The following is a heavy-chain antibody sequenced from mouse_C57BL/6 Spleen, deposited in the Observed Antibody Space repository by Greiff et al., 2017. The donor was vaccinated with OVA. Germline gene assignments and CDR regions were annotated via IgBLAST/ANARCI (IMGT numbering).Heavy chain of an antibody. CDR3: TRAESLYAMDY. V-gene: IGHV5-9-1*02. CDR2: ISSGGDYI. D-gene: IGHD6-2*01. J-gene: IGHJ4*01. CDR1: GFTFSSYA. Sequence: EVMLVESGEGLVKPGGSLKLTCAASGFTFSSYAMSWVRQTPEKRLEWVAYISSGGDYIYYADTVKGRFTISRDNARNTLYLQMSSLKSEDTVMYYCTRAESLYAMDYWGQGTSVTVSS.